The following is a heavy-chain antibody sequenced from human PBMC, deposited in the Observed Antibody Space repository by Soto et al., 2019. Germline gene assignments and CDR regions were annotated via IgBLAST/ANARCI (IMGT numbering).Heavy chain of an antibody. J-gene: IGHJ4*02. CDR2: IWYDGSNK. V-gene: IGHV3-33*01. CDR3: ARGAGFAGSGYYYFDY. CDR1: GFTFSSYG. Sequence: GGSLRLSCAASGFTFSSYGMHWVRQAPGKGLEWVAVIWYDGSNKYYADSVKGRFTTSRDNSKNTLYLQMNSLRAEDTAVYYCARGAGFAGSGYYYFDYWGQGTLVTVSS. D-gene: IGHD3-3*01.